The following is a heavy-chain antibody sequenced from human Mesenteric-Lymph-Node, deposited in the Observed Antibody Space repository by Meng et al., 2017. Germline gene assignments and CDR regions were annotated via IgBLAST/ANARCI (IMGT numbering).Heavy chain of an antibody. J-gene: IGHJ4*02. D-gene: IGHD1-26*01. CDR3: AKHLSGSYTFDY. CDR2: IGRGTDT. V-gene: IGHV3-23*01. Sequence: GESLKISCGASGFIFSSYWMSWVRQAPGKGLEWVSAIGRGTDTYYADSVKGRFTMSRDKSKNTLYLEMSNLRAEDTALYYCAKHLSGSYTFDYWGQGTRVTVSS. CDR1: GFIFSSYW.